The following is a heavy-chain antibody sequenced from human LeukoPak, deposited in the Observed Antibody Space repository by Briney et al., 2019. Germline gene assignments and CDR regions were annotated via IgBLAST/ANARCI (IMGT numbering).Heavy chain of an antibody. V-gene: IGHV1-18*01. Sequence: GASVKVSCKASGYTFTSYGISWVRQAPGQGLEWTGWISAYNGNTNYAQKLQGRVTVTTDTSTSTAYMELRSLRSDDTAVYYCARGYCSSTSCYENWFDLWGQGTLVTVSS. CDR3: ARGYCSSTSCYENWFDL. CDR1: GYTFTSYG. J-gene: IGHJ5*02. D-gene: IGHD2-2*01. CDR2: ISAYNGNT.